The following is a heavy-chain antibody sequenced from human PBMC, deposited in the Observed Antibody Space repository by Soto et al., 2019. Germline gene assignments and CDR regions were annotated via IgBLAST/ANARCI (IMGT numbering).Heavy chain of an antibody. CDR3: ARGRLRFLGPPYYGMDV. D-gene: IGHD3-3*01. Sequence: PSETLSLTCVVYGGSFSGYYWSWIRQPPGKGLEWIGEINHSGSTNYNPSLKSRVTISVDTSKNQFSLKLSSVTAADTAVYYCARGRLRFLGPPYYGMDVWGQGTTVTVSS. CDR2: INHSGST. CDR1: GGSFSGYY. J-gene: IGHJ6*02. V-gene: IGHV4-34*01.